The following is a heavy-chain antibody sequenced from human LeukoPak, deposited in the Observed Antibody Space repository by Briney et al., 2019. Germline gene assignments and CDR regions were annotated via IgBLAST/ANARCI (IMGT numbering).Heavy chain of an antibody. V-gene: IGHV1-69*13. CDR3: ARDLGSYSNYGTNWFDP. J-gene: IGHJ5*02. CDR1: GGTFSSYA. D-gene: IGHD4-11*01. CDR2: IIPIFGTA. Sequence: SVKVSCKASGGTFSSYAISWVRQAPGQGLEWMGGIIPIFGTANYAQKFQGRVTITADESTSTAYMELSSLRSEDTAVYYCARDLGSYSNYGTNWFDPWGQGTLVTVSS.